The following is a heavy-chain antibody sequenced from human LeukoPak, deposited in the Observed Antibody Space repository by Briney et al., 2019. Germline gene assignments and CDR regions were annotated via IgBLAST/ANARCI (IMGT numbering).Heavy chain of an antibody. CDR3: ARGAVVVAATYCYYYYGMDV. CDR1: GGSFSGYY. Sequence: PSETLSLTCAVYGGSFSGYYWSWIRQPPGKGLEWIGEINHSGSTNYNPSLKSRVTISVDTSKNQFSLKLSSVTAADTAVYYCARGAVVVAATYCYYYYGMDVWGQGTTVTVSS. J-gene: IGHJ6*02. CDR2: INHSGST. V-gene: IGHV4-34*01. D-gene: IGHD2-15*01.